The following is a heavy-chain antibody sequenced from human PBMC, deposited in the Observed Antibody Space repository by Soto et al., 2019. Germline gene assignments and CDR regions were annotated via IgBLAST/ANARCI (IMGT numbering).Heavy chain of an antibody. Sequence: PSETLSLTCTVSGGSISSSSYYWGWIRQPPGKGLEWIGSIYYSGSTYYNPSLKSRVTISVDTSKNQFSLKLSSVTAADTAVYYCARHDGGNRRPFDYWGQGTQVTVSS. J-gene: IGHJ4*02. V-gene: IGHV4-39*01. CDR2: IYYSGST. CDR3: ARHDGGNRRPFDY. D-gene: IGHD2-15*01. CDR1: GGSISSSSYY.